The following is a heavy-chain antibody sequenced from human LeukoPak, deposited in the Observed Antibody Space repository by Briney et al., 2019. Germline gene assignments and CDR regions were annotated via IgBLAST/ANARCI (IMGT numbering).Heavy chain of an antibody. V-gene: IGHV1-8*01. CDR3: ARATPVRYFDPTAHAFDI. Sequence: GASVKVSCKASGYTFTSYDINWVRQATGQGIGWLGWMNPNSGNTDYAQKFQGRVTMTRNTSISTAYMELSSLRSEDTAVYYCARATPVRYFDPTAHAFDIWGQGTMVTVSS. CDR1: GYTFTSYD. CDR2: MNPNSGNT. D-gene: IGHD3-9*01. J-gene: IGHJ3*02.